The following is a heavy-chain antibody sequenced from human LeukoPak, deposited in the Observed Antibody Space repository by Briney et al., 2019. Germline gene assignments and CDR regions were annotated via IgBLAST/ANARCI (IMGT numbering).Heavy chain of an antibody. Sequence: GGALRLSCGASGFSLSSDAMCWVRQAPGEGLEWVSVIFGRGSNTYYADSVKGRFTTYRDNSKNTLYLQINGLRAEDTAVYYCAKDRTSGSPGPNWWGQGTLVTVSS. D-gene: IGHD3-10*01. CDR1: GFSLSSDA. CDR2: IFGRGSNT. V-gene: IGHV3-23*01. J-gene: IGHJ4*02. CDR3: AKDRTSGSPGPNW.